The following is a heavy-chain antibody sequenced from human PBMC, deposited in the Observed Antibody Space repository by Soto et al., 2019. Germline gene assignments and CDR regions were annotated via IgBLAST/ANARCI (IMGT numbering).Heavy chain of an antibody. CDR2: INPNSGGT. Sequence: QVQLVQSGAEVKKPGASVKVSCKASGYTFTGYYMHWVRQAPGQGLEWKGWINPNSGGTNYAQKFQGRVTMTRDTSISTAYMELSRLRSDDTAVYYCGRDLASSGSYLFDYWGQGTLVTVSS. D-gene: IGHD1-26*01. CDR1: GYTFTGYY. J-gene: IGHJ4*02. V-gene: IGHV1-2*02. CDR3: GRDLASSGSYLFDY.